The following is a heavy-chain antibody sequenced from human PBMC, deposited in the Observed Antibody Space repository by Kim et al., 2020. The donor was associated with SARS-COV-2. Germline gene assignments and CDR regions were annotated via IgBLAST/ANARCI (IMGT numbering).Heavy chain of an antibody. D-gene: IGHD2-2*03. J-gene: IGHJ4*02. CDR2: IDGSDGTT. Sequence: GGSLRLSCTTSGFTFTGYAMSWVRQAPGKGLEWVSSIDGSDGTTYYVDSVKGRFTISRDNSKNTLYLLMNSLRADDTAVYYCMNGGWGWIWDHWGQGT. V-gene: IGHV3-23*01. CDR1: GFTFTGYA. CDR3: MNGGWGWIWDH.